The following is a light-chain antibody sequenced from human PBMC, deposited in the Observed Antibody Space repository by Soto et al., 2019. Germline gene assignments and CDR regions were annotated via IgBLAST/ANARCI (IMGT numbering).Light chain of an antibody. CDR3: GTWDSSLSAGV. Sequence: QSVLTQPPSVSGSPGQSVTISCTGTSSDVGSYNRVSWYQQSLGTAPKLMIYEVSNRPSGVPDRFSGSKSGNTASLTISGLQAEDEADYYCGTWDSSLSAGVFGGGTQLPS. CDR1: SSDVGSYNR. J-gene: IGLJ3*02. CDR2: EVS. V-gene: IGLV2-18*02.